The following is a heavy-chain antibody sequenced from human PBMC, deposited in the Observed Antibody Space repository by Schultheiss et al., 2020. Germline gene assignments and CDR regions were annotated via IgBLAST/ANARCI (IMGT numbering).Heavy chain of an antibody. J-gene: IGHJ6*02. V-gene: IGHV3-30*07. Sequence: GESLNISCAASGFTFSSHDMHWVRQTPGKGLEWVAVVSNDGSEKFYADSVKGRFTISRDNANNSLYLQMNSLRAEDTAVYYCARPGGGGASRWGYYGMDVWGQGTTVTVSS. D-gene: IGHD3-16*01. CDR2: VSNDGSEK. CDR1: GFTFSSHD. CDR3: ARPGGGGASRWGYYGMDV.